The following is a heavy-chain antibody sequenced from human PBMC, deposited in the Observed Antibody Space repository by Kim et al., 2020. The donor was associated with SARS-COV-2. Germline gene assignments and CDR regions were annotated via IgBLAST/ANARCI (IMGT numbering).Heavy chain of an antibody. V-gene: IGHV4-59*01. CDR3: ARGPDYYDFWSGYYKGCFDP. D-gene: IGHD3-3*01. Sequence: SETLSLTCTVSGGSISSYYWSWIRQPPGKGLEWIGYIYYSGSTNYNPSLKSRVTISVDTSKNQFSLKLSSVTAADTAVYYCARGPDYYDFWSGYYKGCFDPWGQGTLVTVSS. CDR1: GGSISSYY. J-gene: IGHJ5*02. CDR2: IYYSGST.